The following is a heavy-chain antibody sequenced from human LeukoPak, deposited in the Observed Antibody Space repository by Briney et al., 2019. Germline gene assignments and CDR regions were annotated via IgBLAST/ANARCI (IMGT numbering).Heavy chain of an antibody. D-gene: IGHD6-13*01. Sequence: SETLSLTCSVSDGSISRYFWSWIRQPPGKGLEWIGYIYYSGSTNYNPSLKSRVTISVDTSKNQFSLQLSSVTAADTAVYYCARVAAAAGYYFDYWGQGTLVTVSS. J-gene: IGHJ4*02. V-gene: IGHV4-59*01. CDR2: IYYSGST. CDR3: ARVAAAAGYYFDY. CDR1: DGSISRYF.